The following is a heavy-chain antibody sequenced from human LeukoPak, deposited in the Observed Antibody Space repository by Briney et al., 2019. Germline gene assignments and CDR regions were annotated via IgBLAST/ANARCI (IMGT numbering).Heavy chain of an antibody. V-gene: IGHV3-9*01. CDR3: ASIPSRSYYYYYGMDV. D-gene: IGHD6-6*01. CDR2: ISWNSGSI. CDR1: GFTFRNYA. Sequence: GGSLRLSCVASGFTFRNYAMHWVRQAPGKGLEWVSGISWNSGSIGYADSVKGRFTISRDNAKNSLYLQMNSLRAEDTALYYCASIPSRSYYYYYGMDVWGQGTTVTVSS. J-gene: IGHJ6*02.